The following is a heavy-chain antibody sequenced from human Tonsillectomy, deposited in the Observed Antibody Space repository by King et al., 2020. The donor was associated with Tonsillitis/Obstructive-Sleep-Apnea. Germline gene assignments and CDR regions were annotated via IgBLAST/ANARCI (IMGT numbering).Heavy chain of an antibody. CDR1: GFTFSSYA. Sequence: VQLVESGGGLVQPGGSLRLSCAASGFTFSSYAMSWVRQAPGKGLEWVSAISGGGGSTYYADSVKGRFTISRDNSKNTLYLQMNSLRAEDTAVYYCAKDALETYYDFWSGSHRGAFDIWGQGTMVTVSS. D-gene: IGHD3-3*01. V-gene: IGHV3-23*04. J-gene: IGHJ3*02. CDR2: ISGGGGST. CDR3: AKDALETYYDFWSGSHRGAFDI.